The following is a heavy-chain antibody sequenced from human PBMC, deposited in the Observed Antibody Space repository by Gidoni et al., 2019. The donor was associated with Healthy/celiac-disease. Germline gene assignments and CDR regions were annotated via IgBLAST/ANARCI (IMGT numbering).Heavy chain of an antibody. J-gene: IGHJ4*02. V-gene: IGHV3-33*01. CDR2: IWYDGSNK. CDR3: ARDSPLLCSSTSCYIFDY. D-gene: IGHD2-2*02. Sequence: QVQLVESGGGVVQPGRSLRLSCAASGFTFSSYGRHWVRQAPGKGLEWVAVIWYDGSNKYYADSVKGRFTISRDNSKNTLYLQMNSLRAEDTAVYYCARDSPLLCSSTSCYIFDYWGQGTLVTVSS. CDR1: GFTFSSYG.